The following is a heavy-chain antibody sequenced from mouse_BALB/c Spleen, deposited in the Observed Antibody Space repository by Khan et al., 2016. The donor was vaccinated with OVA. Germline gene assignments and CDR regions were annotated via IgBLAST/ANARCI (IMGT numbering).Heavy chain of an antibody. CDR1: GYSITSDYA. D-gene: IGHD2-14*01. V-gene: IGHV3-2*02. CDR2: ISYSGST. Sequence: QLKESGPGLVKPSQSLSLTCTVTGYSITSDYAWNWIRQFPGNKLEWMGYISYSGSTSYNPSLKSRISITRDTSKNQFFLQLNSVTTEDTATYYCARYDGYYYTMDYWGQGTSVTVSS. J-gene: IGHJ4*01. CDR3: ARYDGYYYTMDY.